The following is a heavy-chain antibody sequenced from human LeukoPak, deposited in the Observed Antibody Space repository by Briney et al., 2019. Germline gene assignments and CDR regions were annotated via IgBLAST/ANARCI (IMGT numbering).Heavy chain of an antibody. V-gene: IGHV1-24*01. CDR1: GYTLTELS. Sequence: ASVKLSCKVSGYTLTELSMHWVRQAPGKGLEWMGGFDPEDGETIYAQKFQGRVTMTADTSTDTAYMELSSLRSEDTAVYYCATVPLTYYYDSSGYPSHFDYWGQGTLVTVSS. CDR3: ATVPLTYYYDSSGYPSHFDY. D-gene: IGHD3-22*01. J-gene: IGHJ4*02. CDR2: FDPEDGET.